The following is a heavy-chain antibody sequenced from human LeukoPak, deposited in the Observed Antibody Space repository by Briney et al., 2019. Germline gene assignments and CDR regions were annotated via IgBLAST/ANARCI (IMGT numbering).Heavy chain of an antibody. CDR3: ARRLPAAGTDDY. CDR1: GSTFTSSW. Sequence: GRPLQISGKGPGSTFTSSWIGWVGRLPGKALDWLGIIYPGDSDTRYSPSFQGQVTISADKSISTAYLQWSSLKASDTAMYYCARRLPAAGTDDYWGQGTLVTVSS. CDR2: IYPGDSDT. J-gene: IGHJ4*02. V-gene: IGHV5-51*01. D-gene: IGHD6-13*01.